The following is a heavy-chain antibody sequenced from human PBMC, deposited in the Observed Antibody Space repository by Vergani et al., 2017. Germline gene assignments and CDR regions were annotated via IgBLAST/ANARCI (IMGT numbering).Heavy chain of an antibody. CDR2: INPNSGGT. D-gene: IGHD3-9*01. V-gene: IGHV1-2*02. J-gene: IGHJ4*02. Sequence: QVQLVQSGSELKKPGASVKVSCKASGYTFTSYAMNWVRQAPGQGLEWMGWINPNSGGTNYAQKFQGRVTMTRDTSISTAYMELSRLRSDDTAVYYCARDYDILTGYYLFDYWGQGTLVTVSS. CDR3: ARDYDILTGYYLFDY. CDR1: GYTFTSYA.